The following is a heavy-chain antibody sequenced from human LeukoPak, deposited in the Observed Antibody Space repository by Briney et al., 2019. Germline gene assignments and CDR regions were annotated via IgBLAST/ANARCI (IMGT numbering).Heavy chain of an antibody. CDR2: IIPIFGTA. D-gene: IGHD3-3*01. Sequence: ASVKVSCKASGGTFSSYAISWVRQAPGQGLEWMGRIIPIFGTANYAQKFQGRVTITTDESTSTAYMELSSLRSEDTAVYYCARERYDFWSGYALGDYWGQGTLVTVSS. CDR1: GGTFSSYA. CDR3: ARERYDFWSGYALGDY. J-gene: IGHJ4*02. V-gene: IGHV1-69*05.